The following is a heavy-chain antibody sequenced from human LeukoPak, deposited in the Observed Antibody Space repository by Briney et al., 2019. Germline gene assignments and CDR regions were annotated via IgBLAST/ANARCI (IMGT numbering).Heavy chain of an antibody. CDR3: VKEVTYYYGSGSYFDY. Sequence: GGSLRLSCSASGFTFSSYAMHWVRQAPGKGLEYVSAISSNGGSTYYADSVKGRFTISRDNSKNPLYLQMSSLRAEDTAVYYCVKEVTYYYGSGSYFDYWGQGTLVTVSS. D-gene: IGHD3-10*01. J-gene: IGHJ4*02. V-gene: IGHV3-64D*06. CDR2: ISSNGGST. CDR1: GFTFSSYA.